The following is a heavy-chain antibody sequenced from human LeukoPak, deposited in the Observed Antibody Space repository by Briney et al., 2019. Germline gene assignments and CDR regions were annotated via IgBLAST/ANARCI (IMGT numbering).Heavy chain of an antibody. D-gene: IGHD2-2*01. CDR1: GYTFTSYG. CDR2: ISAYSGNT. CDR3: ARVKVVPAAMNNWFDP. Sequence: ASVKVSCKASGYTFTSYGISWVRQAPGQGLEWMGWISAYSGNTNYAQKLQGRVTMTTDTSTSTAYMELRSLRSDDTAVYYCARVKVVPAAMNNWFDPWGQGTLVTVSS. J-gene: IGHJ5*02. V-gene: IGHV1-18*01.